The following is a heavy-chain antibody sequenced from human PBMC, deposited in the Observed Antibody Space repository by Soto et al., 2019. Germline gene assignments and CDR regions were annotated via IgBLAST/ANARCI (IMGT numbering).Heavy chain of an antibody. V-gene: IGHV4-59*01. Sequence: SETLSLTCTVSGGSISSYYWSWIRQPPLKVLEWIGYIYYSGSTNYNPSLKSRVTISVDTSKNQFSLKLSSVTAADTAVYYCARGRNYDILTGYPSWFDPWGQGTMVTVSS. CDR3: ARGRNYDILTGYPSWFDP. J-gene: IGHJ5*02. CDR2: IYYSGST. D-gene: IGHD3-9*01. CDR1: GGSISSYY.